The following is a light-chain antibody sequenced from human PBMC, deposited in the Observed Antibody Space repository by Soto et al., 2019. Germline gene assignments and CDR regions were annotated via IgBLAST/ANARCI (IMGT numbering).Light chain of an antibody. V-gene: IGLV2-8*01. CDR3: SSYAGSNNFV. CDR1: SXDVGGYNY. J-gene: IGLJ1*01. Sequence: QSVLTQPPSASGSPGQAVTISCTGTSXDVGGYNYVSWYQQHPGKAPKLMIYEVSERPSGVPDRFSGSKSSNTASLTVSGLQAEDEADDYCSSYAGSNNFVFGTGTNVTVL. CDR2: EVS.